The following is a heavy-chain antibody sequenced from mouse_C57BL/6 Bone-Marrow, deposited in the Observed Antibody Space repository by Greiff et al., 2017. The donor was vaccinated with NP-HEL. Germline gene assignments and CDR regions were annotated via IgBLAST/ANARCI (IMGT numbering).Heavy chain of an antibody. D-gene: IGHD2-3*01. V-gene: IGHV1-42*01. CDR2: INPSTGGT. J-gene: IGHJ4*01. CDR1: GYSFTGYY. Sequence: EVQLQQSGPELVKPGASVKISCKASGYSFTGYYMNWVKQSPEKSLEWIGEINPSTGGTTYNQKFKAKATLTVDKSSSTAYMQLKSLTSEDSAVYYCARRLLPFFDISMDYWGQGTSVTVSS. CDR3: ARRLLPFFDISMDY.